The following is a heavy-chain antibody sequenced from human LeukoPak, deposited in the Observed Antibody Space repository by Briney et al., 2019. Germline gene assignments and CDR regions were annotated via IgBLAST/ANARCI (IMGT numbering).Heavy chain of an antibody. V-gene: IGHV4-31*03. CDR1: GGSVSSGNYY. CDR3: ARGHCSTASCYTVYFDY. Sequence: SQTLSLTCTVSGGSVSSGNYYWTWIRQHPGKGLEWIGYIYYSGSTYYNPSLESRVAISADRSKNHFSLRLSSVTAADTAVYYCARGHCSTASCYTVYFDYWGQGTLLTVSS. J-gene: IGHJ4*02. CDR2: IYYSGST. D-gene: IGHD2-2*01.